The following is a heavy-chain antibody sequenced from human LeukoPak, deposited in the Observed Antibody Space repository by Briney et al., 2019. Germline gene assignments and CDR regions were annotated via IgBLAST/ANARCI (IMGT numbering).Heavy chain of an antibody. Sequence: PSETLSLTCTVSGGSISSYYWSWIRQPPGKGLEWIGYIYYSGSTNYNPSLKSRVTISVDTPKNQFSLKLSSVTAADTAVYYCARVSLGFGELLPFDYWGQGTLVTVSS. CDR3: ARVSLGFGELLPFDY. CDR2: IYYSGST. D-gene: IGHD3-10*01. J-gene: IGHJ4*02. CDR1: GGSISSYY. V-gene: IGHV4-59*12.